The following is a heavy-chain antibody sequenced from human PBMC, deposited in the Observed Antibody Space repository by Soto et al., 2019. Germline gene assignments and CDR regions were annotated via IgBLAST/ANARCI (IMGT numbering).Heavy chain of an antibody. CDR1: GFTFSSYA. D-gene: IGHD6-13*01. V-gene: IGHV3-23*01. CDR2: ISGSGGST. CDR3: AKGSSSSWSQYYYYYMDV. J-gene: IGHJ6*03. Sequence: EVQLLESGGGLVQPGGSLRLSCAASGFTFSSYAMSWVRQAPGKGLEWVSAISGSGGSTYYADSVKGRFTISRDNSKNTLYLQMNSLRAEDTAVYYCAKGSSSSWSQYYYYYMDVWGKGTTVTVSS.